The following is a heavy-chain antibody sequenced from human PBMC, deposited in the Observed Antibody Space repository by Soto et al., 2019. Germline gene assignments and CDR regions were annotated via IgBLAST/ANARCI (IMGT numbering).Heavy chain of an antibody. CDR2: ISSTSSFI. J-gene: IGHJ4*02. Sequence: EVQLVESGGGLVKPGGSLRLSCAASGFTFSDYTMNWVRQAPGKGLEWVSSISSTSSFIYYADSVKGRFTISRDNAKNSLDLPMNSLRAEDTAVYYCAGPYSSGDRLLGYWGQGTLVTVSS. V-gene: IGHV3-21*06. D-gene: IGHD6-19*01. CDR3: AGPYSSGDRLLGY. CDR1: GFTFSDYT.